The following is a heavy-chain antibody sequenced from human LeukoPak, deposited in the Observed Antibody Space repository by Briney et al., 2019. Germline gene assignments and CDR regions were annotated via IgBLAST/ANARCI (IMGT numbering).Heavy chain of an antibody. CDR1: GGSITSYH. CDR3: ARGGSGTYYHY. Sequence: SGTLSLTCTVSGGSITSYHYSWIRQPPGKGLEWIGYIYYSGSTNYNPSLKSRVTISVDTSKNQFSLKLSSVTAADTAVYYCARGGSGTYYHYWGQGTLVTVSS. CDR2: IYYSGST. D-gene: IGHD1-26*01. J-gene: IGHJ4*02. V-gene: IGHV4-59*01.